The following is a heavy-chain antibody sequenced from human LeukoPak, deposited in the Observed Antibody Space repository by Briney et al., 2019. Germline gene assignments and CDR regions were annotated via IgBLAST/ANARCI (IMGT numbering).Heavy chain of an antibody. D-gene: IGHD3-10*01. CDR2: ISNSGTT. Sequence: PSETLSLTCTVSGDSISSYYWSWIRQPPGKGLEWIGYISNSGTTNYNPSLKSRVTISVDTPKNQFSLKLSSVTAADTAVYYCARDRGNTYWGQGTLVTVSS. V-gene: IGHV4-59*01. J-gene: IGHJ4*02. CDR1: GDSISSYY. CDR3: ARDRGNTY.